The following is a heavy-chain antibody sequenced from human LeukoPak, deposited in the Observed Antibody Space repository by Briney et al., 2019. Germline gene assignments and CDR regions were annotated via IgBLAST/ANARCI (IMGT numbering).Heavy chain of an antibody. CDR3: AREVGGWFGELLYAY. V-gene: IGHV3-66*01. CDR1: GFTFSSYR. Sequence: GGSLRLSCAASGFTFSSYRMNWVRQAPGKGLEWVSVIYSGGSTYYADSVKGRFTISRDNSKNTLYLQMNSLRAEDTAVYYCAREVGGWFGELLYAYWGQGTLVTVSS. CDR2: IYSGGST. J-gene: IGHJ4*02. D-gene: IGHD3-10*01.